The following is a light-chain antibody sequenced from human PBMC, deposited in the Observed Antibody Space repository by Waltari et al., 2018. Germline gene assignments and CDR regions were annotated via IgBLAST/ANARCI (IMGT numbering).Light chain of an antibody. CDR3: QQVNSYQWT. V-gene: IGKV1-9*01. CDR1: QSISNY. J-gene: IGKJ1*01. CDR2: AAS. Sequence: IQLTQSPYSPSPSVGDRVTTTCRARQSISNYLAWYQQKPGKAPKRLIYAASTLQSGVPARFSGSGSGTDFTLTISSVQAEDVATYYCQQVNSYQWTFGQGTKVEIK.